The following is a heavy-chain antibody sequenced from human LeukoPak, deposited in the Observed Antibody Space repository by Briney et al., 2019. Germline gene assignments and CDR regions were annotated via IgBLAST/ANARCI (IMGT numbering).Heavy chain of an antibody. Sequence: SETLSLTCTVSGESITNYHWTWIRQPPGKGLEWIGYMHYSGFTSYMPSLKSRVTISVDTSKNQLSLKLNSVTAADTAVYFCARDAGTGWYFDLWGRGTLVTVSS. D-gene: IGHD3/OR15-3a*01. J-gene: IGHJ2*01. V-gene: IGHV4-59*01. CDR3: ARDAGTGWYFDL. CDR2: MHYSGFT. CDR1: GESITNYH.